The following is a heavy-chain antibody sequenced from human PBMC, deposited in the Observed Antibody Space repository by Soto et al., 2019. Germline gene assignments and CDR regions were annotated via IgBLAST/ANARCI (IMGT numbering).Heavy chain of an antibody. CDR3: ARSQVPTGDQGGYYYYGMDV. Sequence: QVQLVESGGGVVQPGRSLRLSCAASGFTFSSYAMHWVRQAPGKGLEWVAVISYDGSNKYYADSVKGRFNISRDNSNHTLYLQRNSLRAEDTAVYYCARSQVPTGDQGGYYYYGMDVWGQGTTVTVSS. CDR2: ISYDGSNK. D-gene: IGHD7-27*01. CDR1: GFTFSSYA. J-gene: IGHJ6*02. V-gene: IGHV3-30-3*01.